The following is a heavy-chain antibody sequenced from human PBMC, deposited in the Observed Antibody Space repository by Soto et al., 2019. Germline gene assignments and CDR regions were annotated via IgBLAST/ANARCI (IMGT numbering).Heavy chain of an antibody. D-gene: IGHD2-15*01. CDR1: GGSISSGXXX. CDR3: ARVPGDCSGGSCYEFDY. Sequence: QVQLQESGPGLVKPSQTLSLTCTVSGGSISSGXXXXXXIRQHPGKGLEWIGYIYYSXXXXYHPSLKSRVTISVDTSKNQFSLKLSSVTAADTAVYYCARVPGDCSGGSCYEFDYWGQGTLVTVSS. J-gene: IGHJ4*02. V-gene: IGHV4-31*03. CDR2: IYYSXXX.